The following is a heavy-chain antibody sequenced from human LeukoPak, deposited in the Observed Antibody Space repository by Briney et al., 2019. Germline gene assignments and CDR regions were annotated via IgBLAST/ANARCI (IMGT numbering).Heavy chain of an antibody. J-gene: IGHJ4*02. V-gene: IGHV4-34*01. CDR2: INHSGST. CDR3: ARVKGKGDY. CDR1: GGSFSGYY. Sequence: PSETLSLTCAVYGGSFSGYYWSWIRQPPGKGLEWIGEINHSGSTNYNPSLKSRVTISVDTSKNQFSLKLSSVTAADTAVYYCARVKGKGDYWGQGTLVTVSS.